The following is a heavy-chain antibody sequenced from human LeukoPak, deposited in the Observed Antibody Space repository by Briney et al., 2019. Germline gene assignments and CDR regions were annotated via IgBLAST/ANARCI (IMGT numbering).Heavy chain of an antibody. J-gene: IGHJ4*02. CDR3: ARPSVPIAVAGPFDY. CDR1: GYTFTTYY. Sequence: GASVKVSCKASGYTFTTYYIHWVRQAPGQGLEWMGMINPSGGSTSYAQKFQGRVTMTRDTSTSTVYMELSSLRSEDTAVYYCARPSVPIAVAGPFDYWGQGTLVTVSS. D-gene: IGHD6-19*01. V-gene: IGHV1-46*01. CDR2: INPSGGST.